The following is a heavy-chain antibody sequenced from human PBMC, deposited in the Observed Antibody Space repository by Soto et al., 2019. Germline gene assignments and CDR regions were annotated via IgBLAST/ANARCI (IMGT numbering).Heavy chain of an antibody. V-gene: IGHV4-31*02. J-gene: IGHJ6*03. CDR1: GGSISSGGYY. Sequence: SETLSLTCTVSGGSISSGGYYWSWIRQHPGKGLEWIGYIYYSGSTYYNPSLKSRVTISVDTSKNQFSLKLSSVTAADTAVYYCARDCDYYYDYKDVWGKGTTVTVSS. CDR3: ARDCDYYYDYKDV. CDR2: IYYSGST. D-gene: IGHD2-21*01.